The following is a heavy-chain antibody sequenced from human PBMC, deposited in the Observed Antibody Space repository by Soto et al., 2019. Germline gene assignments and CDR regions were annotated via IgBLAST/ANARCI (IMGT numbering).Heavy chain of an antibody. CDR3: VRWDHNILTGYYTYIDV. D-gene: IGHD3-9*01. V-gene: IGHV3-7*01. CDR2: IRKDGSER. Sequence: PGGSLRLSCAASGFSFSNFRMSWVRQAPAKGLEWVATIRKDGSERYYVDSVKGRFTISRDNAQNSLSLQMSSLRVEDTAVYYCVRWDHNILTGYYTYIDVWGKGTTVTVSS. J-gene: IGHJ6*03. CDR1: GFSFSNFR.